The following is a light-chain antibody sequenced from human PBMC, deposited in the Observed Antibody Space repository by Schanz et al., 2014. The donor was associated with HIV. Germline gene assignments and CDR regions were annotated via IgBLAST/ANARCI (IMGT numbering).Light chain of an antibody. Sequence: QSVLAQPPSVSGAPGQRVTISCTGSSSNIGAGYFVHWYQQLPGTAPKLLIYDDKNRPSGVPDRYSGSKSDTSASLAITGLQAEDEANYYCQSFDKSVSAVVFGGGTKLTVL. CDR1: SSNIGAGYF. V-gene: IGLV1-40*01. CDR3: QSFDKSVSAVV. CDR2: DDK. J-gene: IGLJ2*01.